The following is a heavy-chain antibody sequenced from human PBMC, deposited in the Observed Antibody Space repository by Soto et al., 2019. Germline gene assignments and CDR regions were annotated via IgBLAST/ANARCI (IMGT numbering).Heavy chain of an antibody. CDR1: GFTFSSYS. CDR3: ARERERTHGPAAH. V-gene: IGHV3-21*01. J-gene: IGHJ4*02. CDR2: ISSSSYI. D-gene: IGHD4-17*01. Sequence: PGGSLRLSCAASGFTFSSYSMNWVRQAPGKGLEWVSSISSSSYIYYADSVKGRFTISRDNAKNSLYLQMNSLRAEDTAVYYCARERERTHGPAAHWGQGTLVTVSS.